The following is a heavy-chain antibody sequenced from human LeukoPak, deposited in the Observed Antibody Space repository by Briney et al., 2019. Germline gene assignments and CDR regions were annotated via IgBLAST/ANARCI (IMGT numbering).Heavy chain of an antibody. J-gene: IGHJ4*02. CDR2: ISYNGNNK. V-gene: IGHV3-30-3*01. D-gene: IGHD1-7*01. CDR1: GFTFSNYA. Sequence: GRSLRLSCAASGFTFSNYAMHWVRQAPGKGLEWVAVISYNGNNKYYADSVKGRFTISRDSSKNTLHLQMYSLRAEDTAVYYCVLEWLGTGFDYWGQGTLVTVSS. CDR3: VLEWLGTGFDY.